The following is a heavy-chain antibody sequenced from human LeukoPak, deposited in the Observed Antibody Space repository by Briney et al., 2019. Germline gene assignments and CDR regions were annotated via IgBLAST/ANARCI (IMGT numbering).Heavy chain of an antibody. Sequence: GGSLRLSCTASGFSVSHNYMNWVRQAPGKGLEWVALIYGGGNTHYADSVKDRFTISRDNSKNTLYLQMSSLRVEDTAVYYCTRDTPGIAASVSGGWGQGTLVTVSS. J-gene: IGHJ4*02. D-gene: IGHD6-13*01. CDR2: IYGGGNT. CDR3: TRDTPGIAASVSGG. CDR1: GFSVSHNY. V-gene: IGHV3-53*01.